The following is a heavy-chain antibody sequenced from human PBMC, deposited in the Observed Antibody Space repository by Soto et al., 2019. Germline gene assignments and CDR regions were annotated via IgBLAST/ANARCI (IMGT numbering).Heavy chain of an antibody. D-gene: IGHD6-19*01. CDR2: VFHTGTT. J-gene: IGHJ5*02. CDR1: GDSVSSPYY. V-gene: IGHV4-4*02. CDR3: ARSAGWYAIHA. Sequence: QVQLQESGPGLVKPSGTLSLTCAVSGDSVSSPYYWCWVRQPPGKGLEWIGEVFHTGTTSYNPSLRSRVPLSMDTSINPFSLDLSSVTAADTAVYYCARSAGWYAIHAWGPGTLVIVSS.